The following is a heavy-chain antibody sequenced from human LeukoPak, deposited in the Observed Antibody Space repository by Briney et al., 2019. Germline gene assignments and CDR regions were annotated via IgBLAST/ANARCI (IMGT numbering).Heavy chain of an antibody. CDR1: GYTXTNYY. CDR2: INPSGGST. CDR3: ARDPRGNSVYVFDY. Sequence: GASVKVSCKASGYTXTNYYMHWVRQAPGQGLDWMGFINPSGGSTRYAQNFQGRVTMTRDTSTSTIYMELSSLRSEDTAVYYCARDPRGNSVYVFDYWGQGTLVTVSS. J-gene: IGHJ4*02. V-gene: IGHV1-46*01. D-gene: IGHD5/OR15-5a*01.